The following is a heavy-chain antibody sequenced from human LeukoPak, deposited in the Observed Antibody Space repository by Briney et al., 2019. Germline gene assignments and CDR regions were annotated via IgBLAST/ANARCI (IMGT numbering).Heavy chain of an antibody. CDR1: GFTVSSNY. J-gene: IGHJ3*02. CDR3: ARDGGYSSGWYGAFDI. D-gene: IGHD6-19*01. CDR2: IYSDGST. V-gene: IGHV3-53*01. Sequence: GGSLRLSCAASGFTVSSNYMNWVRQAPGKGLEWVSLIYSDGSTYYADSVKGRFTISRDNSKNTLYLQTNSLRAEDTAMYYCARDGGYSSGWYGAFDIWGQGTMVTVSS.